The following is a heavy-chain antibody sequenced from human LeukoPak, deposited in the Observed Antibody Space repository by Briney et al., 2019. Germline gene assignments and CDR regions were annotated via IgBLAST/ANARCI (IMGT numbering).Heavy chain of an antibody. Sequence: PSETLSLTCAVSGGSISSYYWSWIRQPAGKGLEWIGRIYTSGSTNYNPSLKSRVTMSVDTSKNQFSLKLSSVTAADTAVYYCARAPRPSSNYYYYYMDVWGKGTTVTVSS. CDR3: ARAPRPSSNYYYYYMDV. CDR1: GGSISSYY. CDR2: IYTSGST. J-gene: IGHJ6*03. V-gene: IGHV4-4*07.